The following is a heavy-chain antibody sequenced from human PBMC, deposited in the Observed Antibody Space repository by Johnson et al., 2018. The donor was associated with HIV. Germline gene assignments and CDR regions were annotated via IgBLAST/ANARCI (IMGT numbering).Heavy chain of an antibody. D-gene: IGHD5-12*01. CDR3: ARDVGEEEWQRLDAFDI. V-gene: IGHV3-11*04. CDR2: ISSSGSTI. J-gene: IGHJ3*02. Sequence: QVQLVESGGGLVQPGRSLRLSCAASGFSFSDYYMSWIRQAPGKGLEWISYISSSGSTIYYADSVKGRFTISRDNAKNSLYLQMNSLRAEDTAVYYCARDVGEEEWQRLDAFDIWGQGTMVIVSS. CDR1: GFSFSDYY.